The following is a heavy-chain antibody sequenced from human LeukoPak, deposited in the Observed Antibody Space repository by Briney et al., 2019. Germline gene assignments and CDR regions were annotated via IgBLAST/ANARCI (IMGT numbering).Heavy chain of an antibody. D-gene: IGHD3-16*02. Sequence: GGSLRLSCAASGFTFSSYAMHWVRQAPSKGLEWVAVISYDGSNKYYADSVKGRFTISRDNAKNSLYLQMNSLRAEDTAVYYCARGGSPIVYFDYWGQGTLVTVSS. V-gene: IGHV3-30-3*01. CDR1: GFTFSSYA. J-gene: IGHJ4*02. CDR3: ARGGSPIVYFDY. CDR2: ISYDGSNK.